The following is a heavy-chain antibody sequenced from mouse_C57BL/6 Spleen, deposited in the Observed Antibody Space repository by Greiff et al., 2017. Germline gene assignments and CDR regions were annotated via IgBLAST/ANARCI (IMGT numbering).Heavy chain of an antibody. CDR3: ATITTVVAMDY. CDR1: GFSLTSYG. CDR2: IWSGGST. J-gene: IGHJ4*01. D-gene: IGHD1-1*01. Sequence: VKLMESGPGLVQPSQSLSITCTVSGFSLTSYGVHWVRQSPGKGLEWLGVIWSGGSTDYNAAFISRLSISKDNSKSQVFFKMNSLQADDTAIYYCATITTVVAMDYWGQGTSVTVSS. V-gene: IGHV2-2*01.